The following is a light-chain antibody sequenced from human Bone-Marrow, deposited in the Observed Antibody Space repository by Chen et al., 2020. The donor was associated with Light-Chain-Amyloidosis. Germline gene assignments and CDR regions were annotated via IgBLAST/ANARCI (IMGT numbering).Light chain of an antibody. CDR1: ALPKQY. CDR3: QSTDSTPTYGV. V-gene: IGLV3-25*03. CDR2: KDN. Sequence: SYELTQPPSVSVSPGQTARITCSGDALPKQYVYWFQQKPGQAPVLVMYKDNERPSGIPERFSGSSSGTTVTLTISRVQTEDEADYYCQSTDSTPTYGVFGGGTQLTVL. J-gene: IGLJ3*02.